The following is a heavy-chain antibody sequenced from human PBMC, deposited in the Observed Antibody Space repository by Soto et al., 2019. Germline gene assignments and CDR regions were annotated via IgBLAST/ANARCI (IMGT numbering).Heavy chain of an antibody. CDR1: GDSVSRTRVA. J-gene: IGHJ4*02. CDR3: VRGQFSAFDC. CDR2: TYYRSKWNS. Sequence: QTLSLTCAISGDSVSRTRVAWNWIRQSPSRGLEWLGRTYYRSKWNSDYAVSVRGRITINPDTSKSQFSLQLNSVTPEDTAVYYCVRGQFSAFDCWGQGTLVTVSS. V-gene: IGHV6-1*01.